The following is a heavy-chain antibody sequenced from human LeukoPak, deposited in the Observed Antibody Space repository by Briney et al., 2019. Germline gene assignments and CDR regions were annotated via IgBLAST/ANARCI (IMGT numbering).Heavy chain of an antibody. CDR2: ISSSSSTI. V-gene: IGHV3-48*02. D-gene: IGHD6-6*01. CDR1: RLTFSTYS. Sequence: PGGSLRLSCAASRLTFSTYSMNWVRQAPGKGLEWVSYISSSSSTIYYADSVKGRFTISRDNAKNSLHLQMNTLRDEDTAVYYCAREYSSSSGKALDYWGQGTLVTVSS. J-gene: IGHJ4*02. CDR3: AREYSSSSGKALDY.